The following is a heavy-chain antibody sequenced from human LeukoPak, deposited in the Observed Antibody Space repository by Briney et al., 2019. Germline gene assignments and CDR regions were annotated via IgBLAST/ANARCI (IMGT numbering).Heavy chain of an antibody. CDR2: IDWDDDK. D-gene: IGHD6-6*01. V-gene: IGHV2-70*11. J-gene: IGHJ3*02. Sequence: TLSLTCTVSGVSLSSYYLSWIRQPPGKALEWLARIDWDDDKYYSTSLKTRLTISKDTSKNQVVLTMTNMDPVDTATYYCARITAARLYAFDIWGQGTMVTVSS. CDR1: GVSLSSYY. CDR3: ARITAARLYAFDI.